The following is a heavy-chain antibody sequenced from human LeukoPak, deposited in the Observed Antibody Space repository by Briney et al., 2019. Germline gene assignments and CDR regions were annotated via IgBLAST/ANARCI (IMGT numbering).Heavy chain of an antibody. D-gene: IGHD5-12*01. CDR2: INPSGGST. CDR3: ATDKRGYSSLGPLTGGY. CDR1: GYTFTSYY. J-gene: IGHJ4*02. V-gene: IGHV1-46*01. Sequence: GASVKVSCKASGYTFTSYYMHWVRQAPGQGLEWMGIINPSGGSTSYAQKFQGRVTMTEDTSTDTAYMELSSLRSEDTAVYYCATDKRGYSSLGPLTGGYWGQGTLVTVSS.